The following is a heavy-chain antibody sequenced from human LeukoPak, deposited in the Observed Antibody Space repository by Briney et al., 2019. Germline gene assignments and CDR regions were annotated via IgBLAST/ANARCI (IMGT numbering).Heavy chain of an antibody. J-gene: IGHJ4*02. CDR3: ARSQNYYGSGDY. CDR2: IYYTGKT. V-gene: IGHV4-61*03. Sequence: SETLSLTCTISGDSVSNGNYYWSWLRQPPGKALEWIGYIYYTGKTYYNPSLEGRVTILVDTSRNHFSVKLSSVTAADTAVYYCARSQNYYGSGDYWSQGTLVTVSS. D-gene: IGHD3-10*01. CDR1: GDSVSNGNYY.